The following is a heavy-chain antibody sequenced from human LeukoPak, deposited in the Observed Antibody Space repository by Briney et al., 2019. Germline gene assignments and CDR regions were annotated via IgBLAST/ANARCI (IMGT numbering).Heavy chain of an antibody. D-gene: IGHD3-22*01. Sequence: GGSLRLSCAASGLTVSSNYMSWVRQAPGKGLEWVSLIFTGGSTYYADSVRGRFTISRENSKNTLYLQMDSLRAEDTAVYYCARASTSGYHYFDYWGQRTLATVSS. V-gene: IGHV3-53*01. CDR2: IFTGGST. CDR3: ARASTSGYHYFDY. CDR1: GLTVSSNY. J-gene: IGHJ4*02.